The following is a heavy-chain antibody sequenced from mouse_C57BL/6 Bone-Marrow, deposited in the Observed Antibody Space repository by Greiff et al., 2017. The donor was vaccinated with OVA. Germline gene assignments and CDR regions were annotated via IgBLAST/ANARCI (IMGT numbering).Heavy chain of an antibody. CDR3: ARDADYDHYYAMDY. J-gene: IGHJ4*01. CDR1: GFTFSDFY. CDR2: SRNKANDYTT. V-gene: IGHV7-1*01. Sequence: EVKLVESGGGLVQSGRSLRLSCAPSGFTFSDFYMEWVRQAPGKGLEWIAASRNKANDYTTEYSASVKGRFIVSRDTSQSILYLQMNALRAEDTAIYYCARDADYDHYYAMDYWGQGTSVTVSS. D-gene: IGHD2-4*01.